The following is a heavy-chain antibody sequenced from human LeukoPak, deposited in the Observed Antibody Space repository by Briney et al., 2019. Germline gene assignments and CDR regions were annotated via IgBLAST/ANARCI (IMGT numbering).Heavy chain of an antibody. J-gene: IGHJ4*02. Sequence: GASVRVSCKASGYTFTGYYMRWVRQAPGQGLEWMGWINPNSGGTHYAQHFQGRVTMTRDTSISTAHMDLSRLRSDDTAVYYCARDTMVRYSGYPSCVDYWGQGTLVTVSS. CDR2: INPNSGGT. V-gene: IGHV1-2*02. CDR3: ARDTMVRYSGYPSCVDY. D-gene: IGHD5-12*01. CDR1: GYTFTGYY.